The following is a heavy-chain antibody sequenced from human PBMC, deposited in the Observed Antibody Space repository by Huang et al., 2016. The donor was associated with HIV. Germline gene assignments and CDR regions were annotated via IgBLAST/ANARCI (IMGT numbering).Heavy chain of an antibody. V-gene: IGHV3-30*18. J-gene: IGHJ4*02. D-gene: IGHD1-1*01. CDR2: ITFDGKNK. CDR3: AKDNDLYYFDY. CDR1: GFTFRGCG. Sequence: QVHLVESGGGVVQPGRSLRLSCAASGFTFRGCGMHWVRQASGKGLEWVAVITFDGKNKYYADAVRGRFTVSRDNSQNTVSLQMNTLRAEDTAVYYCAKDNDLYYFDYWGQGTLVTVSS.